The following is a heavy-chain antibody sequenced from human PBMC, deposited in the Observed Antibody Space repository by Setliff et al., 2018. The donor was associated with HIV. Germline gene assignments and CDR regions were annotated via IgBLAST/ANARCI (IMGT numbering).Heavy chain of an antibody. J-gene: IGHJ3*02. D-gene: IGHD3-3*01. CDR1: GYTFSSYG. CDR3: ARGYYNVWSGYYYSRFPIPIDASEI. Sequence: ASVKVSCKASGYTFSSYGISWVRQAPGKGVEWMGWISAYNGNTNYAQKLQGRVTMTTDTSTSTAYMELRSLRSDDTAVYYCARGYYNVWSGYYYSRFPIPIDASEIWGQGKRVTVS. CDR2: ISAYNGNT. V-gene: IGHV1-18*01.